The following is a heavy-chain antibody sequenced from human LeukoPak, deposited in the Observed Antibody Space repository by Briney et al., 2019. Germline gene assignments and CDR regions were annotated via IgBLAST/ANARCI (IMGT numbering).Heavy chain of an antibody. CDR2: IYYSGST. V-gene: IGHV4-59*01. J-gene: IGHJ3*02. CDR1: AGSISIYY. D-gene: IGHD5-12*01. CDR3: ARDGSGYEVDAFDI. Sequence: SETLSLTCTLYAGSISIYYWSWNRQPPGKGLGWIGYIYYSGSTNYNASLKSRVTISVDTSKNQFSLKLSSGTAADTAVYYCARDGSGYEVDAFDIWGQGTMVTVSS.